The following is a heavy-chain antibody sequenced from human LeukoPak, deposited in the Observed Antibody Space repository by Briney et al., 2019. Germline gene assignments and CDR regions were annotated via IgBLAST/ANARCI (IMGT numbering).Heavy chain of an antibody. V-gene: IGHV1-18*01. CDR1: GYTFTSYG. CDR2: ISAYNGNT. Sequence: GASVKVSCKDSGYTFTSYGISWVRQAPGHGLEWMGWISAYNGNTNYAQKLQGRVTMTTDTSTSTAYMEMRSLRSDDAAVYYCARGPQVYGGSCYGYWGQGTLVTVSS. J-gene: IGHJ4*02. CDR3: ARGPQVYGGSCYGY. D-gene: IGHD2-15*01.